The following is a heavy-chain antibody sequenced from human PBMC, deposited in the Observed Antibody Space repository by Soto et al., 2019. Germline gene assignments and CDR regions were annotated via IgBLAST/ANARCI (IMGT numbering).Heavy chain of an antibody. J-gene: IGHJ2*01. Sequence: QVQLQQWGAGPLRPLETLSLTCGVSGGSFSGYYWAWIRQSPGKGLEWIGEINDRGSINYNPSLKSRVSISVDTSKNHYSLNLRSVTADTAVYYCARESHDILTGPPWVWYFDLWGRGTLVTVSS. CDR3: ARESHDILTGPPWVWYFDL. V-gene: IGHV4-34*01. D-gene: IGHD3-9*01. CDR2: INDRGSI. CDR1: GGSFSGYY.